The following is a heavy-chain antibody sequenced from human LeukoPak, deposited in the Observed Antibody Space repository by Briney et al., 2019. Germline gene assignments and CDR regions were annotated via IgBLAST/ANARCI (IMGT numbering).Heavy chain of an antibody. J-gene: IGHJ5*02. D-gene: IGHD3-10*01. CDR1: GGSFSGYY. CDR3: ARVRLYYYGSGSYYNRSGFDP. CDR2: INHSGST. V-gene: IGHV4-34*01. Sequence: SETLSLTCAVYGGSFSGYYWSWIRQPPGKRLEWIGEINHSGSTNYNPSLKSRVTISVDTSKNQFSLKLSSVTAADTAVYYCARVRLYYYGSGSYYNRSGFDPWGQGTLVTVSS.